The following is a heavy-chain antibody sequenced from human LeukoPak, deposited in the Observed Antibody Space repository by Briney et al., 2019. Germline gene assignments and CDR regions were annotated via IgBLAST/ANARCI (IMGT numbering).Heavy chain of an antibody. Sequence: GGSLRLSCVAPGFTFSSYGIHWVRQAPGKGLEWVAVISYDGRNKYYADSVKGRFTISRDNSKNTLYLQMNSLRAEDTAVYYCAKRRTYYYGSGSSTPYYYYYMDVWGKGTTVTISS. D-gene: IGHD3-10*01. J-gene: IGHJ6*03. V-gene: IGHV3-30*18. CDR3: AKRRTYYYGSGSSTPYYYYYMDV. CDR2: ISYDGRNK. CDR1: GFTFSSYG.